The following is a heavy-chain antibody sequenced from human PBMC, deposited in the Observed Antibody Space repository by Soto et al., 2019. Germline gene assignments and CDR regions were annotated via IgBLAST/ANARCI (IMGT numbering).Heavy chain of an antibody. CDR3: ARAGMVATDYFDY. CDR2: IYHSGST. Sequence: SETLSLTCAVSGGSISSGGYSWSWIRQPPGKGLEWIGYIYHSGSTYYNPSLKSRVTISVDRSKNQFSLKLSSVTAADTAVYYCARAGMVATDYFDYWGQGTLVTVSS. V-gene: IGHV4-30-2*01. CDR1: GGSISSGGYS. J-gene: IGHJ4*02. D-gene: IGHD5-12*01.